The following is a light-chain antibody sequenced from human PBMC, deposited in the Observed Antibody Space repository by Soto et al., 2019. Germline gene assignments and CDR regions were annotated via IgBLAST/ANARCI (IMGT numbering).Light chain of an antibody. Sequence: QAVVTQEPSLTVSPGGTVTLTCGSSTGAVTSGHYVYWLQQQPGAAAKTRIYETSHKYPWPPVRFSGSLQADKAAMTLSGALPEDEAEYYCSLSYSAARVFGGGTKLTVL. CDR2: ETS. V-gene: IGLV7-46*01. CDR1: TGAVTSGHY. J-gene: IGLJ2*01. CDR3: SLSYSAARV.